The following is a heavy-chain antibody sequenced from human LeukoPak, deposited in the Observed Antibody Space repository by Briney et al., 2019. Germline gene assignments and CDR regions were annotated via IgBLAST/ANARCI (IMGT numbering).Heavy chain of an antibody. D-gene: IGHD3-3*01. CDR2: IYSGGST. J-gene: IGHJ4*02. V-gene: IGHV3-66*01. CDR3: ARGFRSVQVWSLFDY. Sequence: GGSLRLSCAASGFTVSSSYMTWVRQAPGKGLEWVSVIYSGGSTYYADSVKGRFTISRDNSKNTLYLQMNSLRAEDTAVYYCARGFRSVQVWSLFDYWGQGTLVTVSS. CDR1: GFTVSSSY.